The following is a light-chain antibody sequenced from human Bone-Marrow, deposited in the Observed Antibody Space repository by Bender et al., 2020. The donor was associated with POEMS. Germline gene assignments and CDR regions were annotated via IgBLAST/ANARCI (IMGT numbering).Light chain of an antibody. Sequence: QSVLTQPPSASGTPGQRVIISCCGSSSNIVTNPVNWYQHLPGTAPKVLIYNTNQRPSGVPDRFSGSKSGTSASLAISALQSEDEGDYYCATWHDSLNGWVFGGGTKLAVL. CDR1: SSNIVTNP. V-gene: IGLV1-44*01. J-gene: IGLJ3*02. CDR2: NTN. CDR3: ATWHDSLNGWV.